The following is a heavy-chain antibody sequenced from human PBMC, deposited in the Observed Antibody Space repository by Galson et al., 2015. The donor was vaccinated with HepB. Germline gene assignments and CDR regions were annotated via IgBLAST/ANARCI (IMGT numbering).Heavy chain of an antibody. CDR1: GFSFTRYA. CDR2: ITSSGGNS. J-gene: IGHJ4*02. D-gene: IGHD2-15*01. Sequence: SLRLSCAASGFSFTRYAMTWVRQAPGKGLEWVPSITSSGGNSYYTDSVKGRFTVSRDNSKNQLLLQLNSLRAEDTAMYFCAKDGIMVANNPYHFHYWGQGTLVTVSS. CDR3: AKDGIMVANNPYHFHY. V-gene: IGHV3-23*01.